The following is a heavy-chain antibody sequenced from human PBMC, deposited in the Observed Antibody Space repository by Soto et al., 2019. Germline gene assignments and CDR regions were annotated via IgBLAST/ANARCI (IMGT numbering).Heavy chain of an antibody. V-gene: IGHV4-61*01. CDR2: IYYSGST. CDR3: ARWGYGGSGSYGAFDI. D-gene: IGHD3-10*01. Sequence: PSETLSLTCTVSGGSVSSGSYYWSWIRQPPGKGLEWIGYIYYSGSTNYNPSLKRRVTISVDTSKNQFSLKLSSVTAADTAVYYCARWGYGGSGSYGAFDIWGQGTMVTVSS. CDR1: GGSVSSGSYY. J-gene: IGHJ3*02.